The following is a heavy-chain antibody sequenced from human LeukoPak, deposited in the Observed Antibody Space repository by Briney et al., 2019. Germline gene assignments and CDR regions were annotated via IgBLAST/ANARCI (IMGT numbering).Heavy chain of an antibody. V-gene: IGHV3-23*01. D-gene: IGHD3-22*01. CDR1: GFTFSSYA. CDR2: ISGGGGST. CDR3: AKDRRSIVVARYYFDY. J-gene: IGHJ4*02. Sequence: GGSLRLSCAASGFTFSSYAMNWVRQAPGKGLEWVSAISGGGGSTYYADSVKGRFTISRDNSKNTLYLQMNSLRAEDTAVYYCAKDRRSIVVARYYFDYWGQGTLVTVSS.